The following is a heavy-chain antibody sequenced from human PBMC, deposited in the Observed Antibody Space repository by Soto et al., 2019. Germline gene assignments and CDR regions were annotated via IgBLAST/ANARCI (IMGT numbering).Heavy chain of an antibody. CDR3: AKDGGPKFSYFYGMDV. J-gene: IGHJ6*02. CDR1: GFTFSDYG. V-gene: IGHV3-30*18. D-gene: IGHD3-16*01. CDR2: ISYDGNNK. Sequence: HPGGSLRLSCAASGFTFSDYGMHWVRQAPGKGLEWVAVISYDGNNKYYEDSMKGRFTISRDKSKNTLYLQVNSLRPEDTAIYYCAKDGGPKFSYFYGMDVWGQGTTVTVSS.